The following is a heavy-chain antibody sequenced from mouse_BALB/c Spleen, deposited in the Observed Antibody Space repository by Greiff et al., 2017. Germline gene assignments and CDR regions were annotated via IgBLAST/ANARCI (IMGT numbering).Heavy chain of an antibody. Sequence: EVKLVESGGGLVQPGGSLKLSCAASGFTFSSYGMSWVRQTPDKRLELVATINSNGGSTYYPDSVKGRFTISRDNAKNTLYLQMSSLKSEDTAMYYCAGYGNYAMDYWGQGTSVTVSS. V-gene: IGHV5-6-3*01. CDR1: GFTFSSYG. D-gene: IGHD2-1*01. J-gene: IGHJ4*01. CDR3: AGYGNYAMDY. CDR2: INSNGGST.